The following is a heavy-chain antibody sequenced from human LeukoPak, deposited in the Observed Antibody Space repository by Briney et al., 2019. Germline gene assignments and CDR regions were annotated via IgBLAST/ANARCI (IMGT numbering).Heavy chain of an antibody. V-gene: IGHV1-8*01. CDR1: GYTFTSYD. CDR2: MNPNSGDT. D-gene: IGHD6-19*01. CDR3: ASEGMAGTGWFDP. Sequence: GASVKVSCKASGYTFTSYDINWVRQATGQGLEWMGCMNPNSGDTVYAQKFQGRVTMTRNTSTSTAYMEVSSLRSEDTAVYYCASEGMAGTGWFDPWGQGTLVTVSS. J-gene: IGHJ5*02.